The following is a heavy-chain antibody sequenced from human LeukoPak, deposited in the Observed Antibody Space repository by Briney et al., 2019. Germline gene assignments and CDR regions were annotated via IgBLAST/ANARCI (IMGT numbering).Heavy chain of an antibody. CDR2: FYYSGST. J-gene: IGHJ4*02. CDR1: GGSISSYY. D-gene: IGHD3-22*01. Sequence: SETLSLTCTVSGGSISSYYWSWIRQPPGKGLEWIGYFYYSGSTNYNPSLKSRVTISVDTSKNQFSLKLSSVTAADTAVYYCAKTRGSGYFDCWGQGTLVTVSS. CDR3: AKTRGSGYFDC. V-gene: IGHV4-59*01.